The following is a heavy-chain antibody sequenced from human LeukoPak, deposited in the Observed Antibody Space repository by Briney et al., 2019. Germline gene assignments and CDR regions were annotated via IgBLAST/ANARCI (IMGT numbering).Heavy chain of an antibody. D-gene: IGHD6-19*01. CDR1: GYTFTRYA. CDR3: ARPKAVADFSYYYYGMDV. J-gene: IGHJ6*02. CDR2: IDTNTGNP. V-gene: IGHV7-4-1*02. Sequence: GASVKVSCKASGYTFTRYAMNWVRQAPGQGLEWMVWIDTNTGNPTYAQGFTGRFVFSLDTSVSTAYLQISSLKAEDTAVYFCARPKAVADFSYYYYGMDVWGQGTTVTVSS.